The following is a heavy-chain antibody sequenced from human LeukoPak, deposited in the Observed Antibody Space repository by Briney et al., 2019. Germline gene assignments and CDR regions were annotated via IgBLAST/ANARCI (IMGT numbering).Heavy chain of an antibody. Sequence: SETLSLTCTVSGGSISSYYWSWIRQPPGEGLEWIGYIYYSGSTNYNPSLKSRVTISVDTSKNQFSLKLSSVTAADTAVYYCARSFGSGWYYFDYWGQGTLVTVSS. CDR1: GGSISSYY. J-gene: IGHJ4*02. CDR3: ARSFGSGWYYFDY. CDR2: IYYSGST. V-gene: IGHV4-59*08. D-gene: IGHD6-19*01.